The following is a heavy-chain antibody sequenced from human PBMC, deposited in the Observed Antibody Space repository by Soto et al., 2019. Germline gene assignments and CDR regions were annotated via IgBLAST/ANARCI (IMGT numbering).Heavy chain of an antibody. J-gene: IGHJ4*02. V-gene: IGHV4-31*03. D-gene: IGHD6-13*01. CDR1: GGSISSSGFS. CDR2: SYYSGST. CDR3: ARSAAGTWGYFDF. Sequence: QVQLQESGPGLVKPSQTLSLTCTVSGGSISSSGFSWSWIRQHPGKGLEWIGYSYYSGSTSYNPSFKSRITISVDTPKNQFSLKLSSVTAADTAVYYCARSAAGTWGYFDFLGQGTLVTVSS.